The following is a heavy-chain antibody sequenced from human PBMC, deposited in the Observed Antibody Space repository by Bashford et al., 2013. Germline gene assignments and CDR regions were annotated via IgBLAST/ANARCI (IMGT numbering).Heavy chain of an antibody. CDR1: LHLYQRMV. Sequence: ASVKVSCQGFWLHLYQRMVSAGCDQAPGQGLEWMGWMNPNSGNTGYAQKFQGRVTMTRNTSISTAYMELSSLRSEDTAVYYCARGLYCSSTSCSSDYWGQGTLVTVSS. D-gene: IGHD2-2*01. V-gene: IGHV1-8*02. CDR2: MNPNSGNT. CDR3: ARGLYCSSTSCSSDY. J-gene: IGHJ4*02.